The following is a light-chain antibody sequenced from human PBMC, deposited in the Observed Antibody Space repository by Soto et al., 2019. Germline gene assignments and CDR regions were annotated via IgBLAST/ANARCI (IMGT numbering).Light chain of an antibody. V-gene: IGKV3D-20*02. CDR2: ATS. CDR1: QTVNSDY. Sequence: ENVLKKSPGTLSLSTGETATLSCRASQTVNSDYLAWFQQRPGQAPRLLIFATSRRATDIPDRFSGSGSGTDFTLAIRRLEPEDFAVYYCQQCSNWPITFGQVRRLAI. J-gene: IGKJ5*01. CDR3: QQCSNWPIT.